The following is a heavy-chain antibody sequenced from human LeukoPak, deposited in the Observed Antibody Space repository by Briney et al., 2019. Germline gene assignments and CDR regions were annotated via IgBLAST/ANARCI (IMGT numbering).Heavy chain of an antibody. D-gene: IGHD2-2*01. CDR3: VKGCSSTSCYDYYYYGMDV. J-gene: IGHJ6*02. Sequence: GGSLRLSCSASGFNFSSYAMHWVRQAPGKGLEYVSAISSNGGSTYYADSVKGRFTISRDNSKNTLYLQMSSLRAEDTAVYYCVKGCSSTSCYDYYYYGMDVWGQGTTVTVSS. V-gene: IGHV3-64D*06. CDR2: ISSNGGST. CDR1: GFNFSSYA.